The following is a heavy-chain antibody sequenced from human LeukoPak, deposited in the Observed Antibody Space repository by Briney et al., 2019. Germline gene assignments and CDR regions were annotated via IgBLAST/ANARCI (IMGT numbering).Heavy chain of an antibody. CDR1: GGSISSGGYY. V-gene: IGHV4-31*03. CDR3: ARQGTLRFGRNFDY. Sequence: QSSQTLSLTCTVSGGSISSGGYYWSWIRQHPGKGLEWIGYIYYSGSTYYNPSLKSRVTISVDTSKNQFSLNLSSVTAADTAVYYCARQGTLRFGRNFDYWGQGTLVSVSS. J-gene: IGHJ4*02. D-gene: IGHD3-3*01. CDR2: IYYSGST.